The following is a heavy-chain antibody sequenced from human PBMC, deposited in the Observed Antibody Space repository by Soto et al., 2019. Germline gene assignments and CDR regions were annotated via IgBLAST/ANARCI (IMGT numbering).Heavy chain of an antibody. CDR1: GYTLNEVA. CDR2: FDPDEAET. J-gene: IGHJ5*02. V-gene: IGHV1-24*01. D-gene: IGHD4-17*01. Sequence: QVQLVQSGAEVKKPGASVKVSCKVSGYTLNEVAMHWVRQAPGKGLEWLGGFDPDEAETIYAQHFPSRVTMTEDTSTDTVYMELSSLRSEDTALYFCTTYHGDYNFDHWGQGTLVTVSS. CDR3: TTYHGDYNFDH.